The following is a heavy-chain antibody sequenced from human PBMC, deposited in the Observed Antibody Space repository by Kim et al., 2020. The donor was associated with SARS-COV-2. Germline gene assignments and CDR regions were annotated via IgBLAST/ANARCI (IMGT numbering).Heavy chain of an antibody. CDR1: GDSVSSNSAA. CDR3: ARDDVDGWYGWFDP. J-gene: IGHJ5*02. Sequence: SQTLSLTCAISGDSVSSNSAAWNWIRQSPSSGLEWLGRTYYRSKWYNDYAVSVKSRITINPVTSKNQFSLKLNSVTPEDTTVYYCARDDVDGWYGWFDPWGQGTLVTVSS. V-gene: IGHV6-1*01. D-gene: IGHD6-19*01. CDR2: TYYRSKWYN.